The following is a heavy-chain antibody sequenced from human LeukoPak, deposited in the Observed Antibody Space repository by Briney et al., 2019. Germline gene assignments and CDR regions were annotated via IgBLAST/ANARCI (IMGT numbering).Heavy chain of an antibody. CDR3: AKVSSDSSGYYYFGFDAFDI. CDR1: GFTFSSYA. Sequence: GGSLRLSCAASGFTFSSYAMSWVRQAPGKGLEWVSAISGSGGGTYYADSVKGRFTISRDNSKNTLYLQMNSLRAEDTAVYYCAKVSSDSSGYYYFGFDAFDIWGQGTMVTVSS. V-gene: IGHV3-23*01. J-gene: IGHJ3*02. CDR2: ISGSGGGT. D-gene: IGHD3-22*01.